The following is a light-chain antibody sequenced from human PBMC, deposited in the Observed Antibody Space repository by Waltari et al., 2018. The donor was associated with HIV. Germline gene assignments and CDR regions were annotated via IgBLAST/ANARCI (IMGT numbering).Light chain of an antibody. V-gene: IGLV2-11*01. CDR1: SSGVTYNNP. CDR3: FSYGGSLHV. CDR2: DVT. J-gene: IGLJ1*01. Sequence: QSALTQPRSVSGSPGQSVTISCSGASSGVTYNNPVSWYQHHPGKAPNLIIYDVTKGPSGVPDRFSGSKSGNTASLTISGLQAEDEADYYCFSYGGSLHVFGTGTEVTVL.